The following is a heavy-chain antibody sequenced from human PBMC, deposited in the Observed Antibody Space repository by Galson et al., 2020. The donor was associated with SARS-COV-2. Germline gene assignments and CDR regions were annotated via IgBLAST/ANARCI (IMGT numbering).Heavy chain of an antibody. V-gene: IGHV3-11*04. D-gene: IGHD5-12*01. Sequence: NSGGSLRLSCAASGFTFSDFYMSWVRQAPGKGLEWVAYTSGSGQTIYYADSVKGRFTISRDNAKNSLFLQMNSLRADDTAVYFCARNSGYPPRRFWFDCWGQGTLVTVSS. CDR3: ARNSGYPPRRFWFDC. J-gene: IGHJ4*02. CDR2: TSGSGQTI. CDR1: GFTFSDFY.